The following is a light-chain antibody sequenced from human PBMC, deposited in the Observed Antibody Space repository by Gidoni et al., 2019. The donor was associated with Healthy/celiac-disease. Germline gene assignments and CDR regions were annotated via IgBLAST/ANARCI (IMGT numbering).Light chain of an antibody. J-gene: IGLJ2*01. CDR3: SSYAGTRV. V-gene: IGLV2-8*01. Sequence: QSALTQPTSASGSPGQSVTISCTGTSSDVGGYNYVSWYQQHPGNAPNLMIYEVSKRPSGVPDRFSGSKSGNTASLTVSGLQAEDEADYYCSSYAGTRVFGGGTKLTVL. CDR2: EVS. CDR1: SSDVGGYNY.